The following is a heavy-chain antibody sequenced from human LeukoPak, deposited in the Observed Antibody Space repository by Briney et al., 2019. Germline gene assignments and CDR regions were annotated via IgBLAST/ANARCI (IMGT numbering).Heavy chain of an antibody. CDR2: FDPEDVEK. CDR3: ATRWGMVQGDDRSRDAFDI. J-gene: IGHJ3*02. V-gene: IGHV1-24*01. Sequence: GASVKVSRKFSGYTLTELSMHWVRQAPGKGLEWMGGFDPEDVEKIYAQKFQGRATITEDTSTDTAYMELSSLRSEDTAVYYCATRWGMVQGDDRSRDAFDIWGQGTMVTVSS. D-gene: IGHD3-10*01. CDR1: GYTLTELS.